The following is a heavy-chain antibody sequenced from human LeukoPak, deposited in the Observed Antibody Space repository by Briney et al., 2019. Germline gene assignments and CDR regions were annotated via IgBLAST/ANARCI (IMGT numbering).Heavy chain of an antibody. CDR2: ISYDVGKK. Sequence: GGSLRLSCAASGFTFSSYWMSWVRQAPGKGLEWVAVISYDVGKKYYADSVKGRFTISRDNSKNTLYLQMNSLRAEDTAVYYCAKDDYYDTSGYRDWGQGTLVTVSS. D-gene: IGHD3-22*01. J-gene: IGHJ4*02. CDR3: AKDDYYDTSGYRD. V-gene: IGHV3-30*18. CDR1: GFTFSSYW.